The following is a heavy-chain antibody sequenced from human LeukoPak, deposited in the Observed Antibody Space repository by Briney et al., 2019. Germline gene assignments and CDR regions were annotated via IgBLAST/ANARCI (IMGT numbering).Heavy chain of an antibody. Sequence: GGSLRLSCAASGFTFSNAWMSWVRQAPGKGLDWVASIKQDGSEDYYVDSVKGRFTISRDNAKNSLYLQMNSLRAEDAAMYYCAREVHSNYDYWGQGTLVTVSS. CDR3: AREVHSNYDY. CDR2: IKQDGSED. D-gene: IGHD4-11*01. V-gene: IGHV3-7*01. J-gene: IGHJ4*02. CDR1: GFTFSNAW.